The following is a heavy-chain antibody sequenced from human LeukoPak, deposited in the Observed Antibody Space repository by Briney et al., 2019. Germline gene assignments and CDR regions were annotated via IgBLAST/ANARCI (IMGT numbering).Heavy chain of an antibody. CDR1: GGSFSGYY. CDR2: IKHSGST. Sequence: SETLSLTCAVGGGSFSGYYWSWIRQPPGKGLEWVGEIKHSGSTNYNTSLKSRVTISVDTSKNQFSLELSSVTAADTAMYYCARDRYAPPGHDSSGYWTVFDFWGQGALVTVSS. J-gene: IGHJ4*02. D-gene: IGHD3-22*01. CDR3: ARDRYAPPGHDSSGYWTVFDF. V-gene: IGHV4-34*01.